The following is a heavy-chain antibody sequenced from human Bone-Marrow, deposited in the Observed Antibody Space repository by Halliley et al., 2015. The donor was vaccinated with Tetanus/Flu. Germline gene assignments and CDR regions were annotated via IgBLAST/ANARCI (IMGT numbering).Heavy chain of an antibody. D-gene: IGHD5-18*01. V-gene: IGHV4-31*02. J-gene: IGHJ6*02. CDR3: ARADTATTPNMDV. Sequence: LDWIGYIYYSGTTYYNPSLKSRLTMSVDTSKNQFSLKLSSVTAADTAVYYCARADTATTPNMDVWGQGTTVTVSS. CDR2: IYYSGTT.